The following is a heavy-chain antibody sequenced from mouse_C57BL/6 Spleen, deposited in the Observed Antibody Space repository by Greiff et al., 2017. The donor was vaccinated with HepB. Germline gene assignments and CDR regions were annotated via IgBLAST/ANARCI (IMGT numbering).Heavy chain of an antibody. CDR1: GYTFTSYW. Sequence: VQLQQPGAELVMPGASVKLSCKASGYTFTSYWMHWVKQRPGQGLEWIGEIDPSDSFTNYNQKFKGKSTLTVDKSSSTAYMQLSSLTSEDSAVYYCASERGYWGQGTTLTVSS. CDR2: IDPSDSFT. J-gene: IGHJ2*01. V-gene: IGHV1-69*01. CDR3: ASERGY.